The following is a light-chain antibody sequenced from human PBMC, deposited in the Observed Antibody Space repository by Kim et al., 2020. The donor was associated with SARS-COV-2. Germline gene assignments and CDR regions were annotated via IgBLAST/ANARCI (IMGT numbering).Light chain of an antibody. V-gene: IGKV1-5*03. CDR2: KAS. Sequence: SASVGDRVTITWRASQSVSIWLAWYQQKPGKAPKRLIYKASTLESGVPSRFSGSGSGTQFTLTISSLQSEDFATYNCLQYNNYPYTFGQGTKLEI. J-gene: IGKJ2*01. CDR1: QSVSIW. CDR3: LQYNNYPYT.